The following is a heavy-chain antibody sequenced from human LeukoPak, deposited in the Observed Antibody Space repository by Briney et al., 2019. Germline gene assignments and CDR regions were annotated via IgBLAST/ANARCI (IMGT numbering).Heavy chain of an antibody. D-gene: IGHD3-22*01. CDR2: IRFYGSDE. CDR1: GFIFSSSG. V-gene: IGHV3-33*06. J-gene: IGHJ5*02. CDR3: VQHRGIEGPMT. Sequence: PGRSLRLSYVASGFIFSSSGMHWVRQAPGKALEWVAVIRFYGSDEEYADSVKGRFTISRDNSKSTLYLHMDSLRAEDTATYYCVQHRGIEGPMTWGQGTLVTVSS.